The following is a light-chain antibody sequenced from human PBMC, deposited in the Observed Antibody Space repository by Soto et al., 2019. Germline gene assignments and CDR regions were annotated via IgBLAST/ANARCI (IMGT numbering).Light chain of an antibody. Sequence: EIVMTQSPATLSVSPGERATLSCRASQSISSNLAWYQQRPGQAPRLLVYGASTRATGIPARFSGSGSGTEFTRTISSLQSEDFAVDYCQQYDSWPPLFTFGPGTKVDLK. CDR3: QQYDSWPPLFT. J-gene: IGKJ3*01. CDR2: GAS. CDR1: QSISSN. V-gene: IGKV3-15*01.